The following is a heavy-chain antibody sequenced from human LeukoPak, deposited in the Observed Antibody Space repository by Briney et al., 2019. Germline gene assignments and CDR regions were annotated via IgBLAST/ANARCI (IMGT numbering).Heavy chain of an antibody. D-gene: IGHD6-19*01. J-gene: IGHJ4*02. CDR3: ARVTSATGIAVAGTRIDYFDY. V-gene: IGHV1-2*02. CDR2: INPNSGGT. Sequence: ASVKVSCKASGYTFTGYYMHWVRQAPGQGLEWMGWINPNSGGTNYAQKFQGRVTMTRDTSISTAYRELSRLRSDDTAVYYCARVTSATGIAVAGTRIDYFDYWGQGTLVTVSS. CDR1: GYTFTGYY.